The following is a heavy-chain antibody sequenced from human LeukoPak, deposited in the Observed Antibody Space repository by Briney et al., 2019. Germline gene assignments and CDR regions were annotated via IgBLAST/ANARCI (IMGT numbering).Heavy chain of an antibody. J-gene: IGHJ5*02. Sequence: GGSLRLSCAASGFTFSSYEMNWVRPAPGKGLEWVSYISSSGSTIYYADSVKGRFTISRDNAKNSLYLQMNSLRAEDTAVYYCARVPMSFGVVIPWFDPWGQGTLVTVSS. CDR2: ISSSGSTI. CDR3: ARVPMSFGVVIPWFDP. D-gene: IGHD3-3*01. CDR1: GFTFSSYE. V-gene: IGHV3-48*03.